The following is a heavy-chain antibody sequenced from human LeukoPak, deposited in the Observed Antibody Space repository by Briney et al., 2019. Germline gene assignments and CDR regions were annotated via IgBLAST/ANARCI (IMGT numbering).Heavy chain of an antibody. CDR1: GGSISSSSYY. CDR2: IYYSGST. D-gene: IGHD3-3*01. CDR3: ARGAWGYDFWSGSSDAFDI. J-gene: IGHJ3*02. V-gene: IGHV4-39*07. Sequence: SETLSLTCTVSGGSISSSSYYWGWIRQPPGKGLEWIGSIYYSGSTYYNPSLKSRVTISVDTSKNQFSLKLSSVTAADTAVYYCARGAWGYDFWSGSSDAFDIWGQGTMVTVSS.